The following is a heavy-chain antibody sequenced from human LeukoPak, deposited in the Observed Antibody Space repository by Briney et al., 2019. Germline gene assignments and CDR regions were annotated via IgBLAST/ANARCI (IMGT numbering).Heavy chain of an antibody. CDR3: AKDRWATENYYFEY. Sequence: PGGSLRLSCAASGFTVSSNYMSWVRQGPGKGLEWVSVISAGGGSIYYADSVKGRFTISRDNSKNTLYLQMNSLRAEDTAVYYCAKDRWATENYYFEYWGQGTLVTVSS. CDR2: ISAGGGSI. CDR1: GFTVSSNY. J-gene: IGHJ4*02. D-gene: IGHD1-26*01. V-gene: IGHV3-23*01.